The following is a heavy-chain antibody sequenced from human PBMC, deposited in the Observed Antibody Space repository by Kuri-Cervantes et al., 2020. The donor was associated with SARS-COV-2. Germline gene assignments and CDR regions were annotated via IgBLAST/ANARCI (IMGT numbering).Heavy chain of an antibody. Sequence: GGSLRLSCTASGFTFSSYAMHWVRQAPGKGLEWVAVISYDGSNKYYVDSVKGRFTISRDNSKNTLYLQMNSLRAEDTAVYYCARDYYDSSGYYYPPAFDYWGQGTLVTVSS. D-gene: IGHD3-22*01. J-gene: IGHJ4*02. V-gene: IGHV3-30-3*01. CDR2: ISYDGSNK. CDR3: ARDYYDSSGYYYPPAFDY. CDR1: GFTFSSYA.